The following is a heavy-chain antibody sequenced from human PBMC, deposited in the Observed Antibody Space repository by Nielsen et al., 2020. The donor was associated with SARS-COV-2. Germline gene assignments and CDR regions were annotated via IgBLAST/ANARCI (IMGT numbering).Heavy chain of an antibody. J-gene: IGHJ3*02. V-gene: IGHV7-4-1*02. CDR1: GYTFTSYY. Sequence: ASVKVSCKASGYTFTSYYMHWVRQAPGQGLEWMGWIYTNTGNPTYAQAFTGRFVFSLDTSVSTAYLQISSLKAEDTAVYYCARWGSSSPTDEIATFDIWGQGTMVTVSS. CDR2: IYTNTGNP. CDR3: ARWGSSSPTDEIATFDI. D-gene: IGHD2-21*01.